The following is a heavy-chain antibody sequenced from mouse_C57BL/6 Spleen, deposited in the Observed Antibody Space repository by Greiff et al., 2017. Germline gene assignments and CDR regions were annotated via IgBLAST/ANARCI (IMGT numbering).Heavy chain of an antibody. CDR3: ARGDYYGSPPWFAY. Sequence: EVMLVESGPGMVKPSQSLSLTCTVTGYSITSGYDWHWIRHFPGNKLEWMGYISYSGSTNYNPSLKSRISITHDTSKNHFFLKLNSVTTEDTATYYCARGDYYGSPPWFAYWGQGTLVTVSA. CDR2: ISYSGST. D-gene: IGHD1-1*01. J-gene: IGHJ3*01. CDR1: GYSITSGYD. V-gene: IGHV3-1*01.